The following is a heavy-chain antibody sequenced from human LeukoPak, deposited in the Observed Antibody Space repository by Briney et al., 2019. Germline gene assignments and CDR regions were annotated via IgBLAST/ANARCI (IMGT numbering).Heavy chain of an antibody. CDR1: GFSLSTRGGG. Sequence: SGPTLVKPTQTLTLTCTFSGFSLSTRGGGVGWIRQPPGKALEWLALIYWDDDKRYSPSLKSRLTIPKDTSNNQLVLTMTNMDPVDTATYYCAHTSGTWGAFDIWGQGTMVTVSS. CDR3: AHTSGTWGAFDI. D-gene: IGHD2-15*01. V-gene: IGHV2-5*02. CDR2: IYWDDDK. J-gene: IGHJ3*02.